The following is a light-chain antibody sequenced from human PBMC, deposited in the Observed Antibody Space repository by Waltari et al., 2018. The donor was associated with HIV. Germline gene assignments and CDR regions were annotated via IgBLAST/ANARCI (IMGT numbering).Light chain of an antibody. CDR3: QSYDSSLRTVL. J-gene: IGLJ3*02. V-gene: IGLV1-40*01. CDR2: SDH. Sequence: QSVLTQPPSVSGAPGQRVIISCTRNNSNLRAPYGLTWYHPRPGTAPRLLICSDHNRPSGVPDRFSGSTSATSASLAITGLQAEDESDYYCQSYDSSLRTVLFGGGTKLTVL. CDR1: NSNLRAPYG.